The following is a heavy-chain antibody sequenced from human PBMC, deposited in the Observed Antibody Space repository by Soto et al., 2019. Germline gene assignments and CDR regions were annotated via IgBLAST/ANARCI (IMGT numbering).Heavy chain of an antibody. CDR1: GFRFSDVW. CDR3: STGFKRPFEM. J-gene: IGHJ3*02. Sequence: QLVESGGGLVKPGESLTLSCEASGFRFSDVWLHWVRQAPGKGLEWVGRIKSQVAGGATDYAAPVRGRLTISRDDSRNMLYFQMINLKTEDTAVYYCSTGFKRPFEMWGHGTMVTVSS. CDR2: IKSQVAGGAT. V-gene: IGHV3-15*01.